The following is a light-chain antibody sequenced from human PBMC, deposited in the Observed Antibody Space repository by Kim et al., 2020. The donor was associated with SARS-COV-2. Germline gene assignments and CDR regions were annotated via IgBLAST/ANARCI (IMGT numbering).Light chain of an antibody. J-gene: IGKJ2*01. CDR3: HQTSSLPYT. CDR1: QDIGSS. CDR2: YAS. V-gene: IGKV6-21*02. Sequence: EIVLTQSPDFQSETPREKVTITCRASQDIGSSLHWYQQKQDQSPKLFIKYASQSISGVPSRFSGGGSGTDFTLTINGLEAADAATYYCHQTSSLPYTFGQGTKLEI.